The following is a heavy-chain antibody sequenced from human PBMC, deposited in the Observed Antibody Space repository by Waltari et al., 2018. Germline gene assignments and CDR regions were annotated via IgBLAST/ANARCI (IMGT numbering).Heavy chain of an antibody. Sequence: QVQLQQWGAGLLKPSETLSLTCAVYGGSFSGYYWSWIRQPPGKGLEWIWEINHSGSTNYNPSLKSRVTISVETAKNQFSPKLSSGTAADTAVYYCAGGDSEYYFDYWGQGTLVTVSS. J-gene: IGHJ4*02. D-gene: IGHD2-21*01. CDR1: GGSFSGYY. V-gene: IGHV4-34*01. CDR3: AGGDSEYYFDY. CDR2: INHSGST.